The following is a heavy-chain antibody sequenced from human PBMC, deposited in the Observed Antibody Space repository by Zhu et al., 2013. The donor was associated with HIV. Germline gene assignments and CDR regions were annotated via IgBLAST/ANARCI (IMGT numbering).Heavy chain of an antibody. CDR3: ARDHTWDYSSGWYVDAFDI. D-gene: IGHD6-19*01. J-gene: IGHJ3*02. V-gene: IGHV1-2*02. CDR1: GYTFTGYY. Sequence: QVQLVQSGAEVKKPGASVKVSCKASGYTFTGYYMHWVRQAPGQGLEWMGWINPNSGGTNYAQKFQGRVTMTRDTSISTAYMELSRLRSDDTAVYYCARDHTWDYSSGWYVDAFDIWAKGQWSPSLQ. CDR2: INPNSGGT.